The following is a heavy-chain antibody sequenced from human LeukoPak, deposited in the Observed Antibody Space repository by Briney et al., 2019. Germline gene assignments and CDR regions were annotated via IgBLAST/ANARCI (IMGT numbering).Heavy chain of an antibody. CDR2: INAGNGNT. CDR1: GYTFTSYA. V-gene: IGHV1-3*01. Sequence: ASVKVSCKASGYTFTSYAMHWVRQAPGQRLEWMGWINAGNGNTKYSQKFQGRVTITRGTSASTAYMELSSLRSEDTAVYYYEREDTMVRVGFDYWGQGTLVTVSS. D-gene: IGHD3-10*01. CDR3: EREDTMVRVGFDY. J-gene: IGHJ4*02.